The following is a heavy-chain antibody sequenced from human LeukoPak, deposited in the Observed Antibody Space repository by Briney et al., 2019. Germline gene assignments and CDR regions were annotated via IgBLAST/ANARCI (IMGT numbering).Heavy chain of an antibody. CDR3: ARSFAY. V-gene: IGHV3-21*01. CDR2: ITRGSIYT. CDR1: GFTFSNYN. J-gene: IGHJ4*02. Sequence: GGSLRLSCAASGFTFSNYNMNWVRQTPGKGLEWVSSITRGSIYTFYADSVKGRFTISRDNAKNSLYLQMNSLRAEDTAVYYCARSFAYWGQGTLVTVSS.